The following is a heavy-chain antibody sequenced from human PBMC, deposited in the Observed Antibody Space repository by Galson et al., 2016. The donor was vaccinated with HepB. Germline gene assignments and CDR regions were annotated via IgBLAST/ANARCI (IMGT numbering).Heavy chain of an antibody. CDR1: RLAFSDYA. CDR3: ARGSGDFLVDGYYPRGFDY. V-gene: IGHV3-21*01. D-gene: IGHD2-2*03. Sequence: SLRLSCAASRLAFSDYAMNWVRQVPGKGLEWISSISSTGAFIYYADSVKGRFSISRDNTNKSLYLHMNSLRAEDTAVYFCARGSGDFLVDGYYPRGFDYWGQGALVTVSS. J-gene: IGHJ4*02. CDR2: ISSTGAFI.